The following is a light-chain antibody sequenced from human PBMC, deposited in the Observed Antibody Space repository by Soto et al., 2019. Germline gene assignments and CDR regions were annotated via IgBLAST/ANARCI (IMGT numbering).Light chain of an antibody. J-gene: IGLJ1*01. Sequence: QSVLPQPPSVSGAPGQRVTISCTGSSSNIGAGYDVHWYQQLPGTAPKLLIYGNSNRPSGVPDRFSGSKSGTSASLAITGLQAEDEADYYCQSYDNSLGGFYVFGTGTKLTVL. CDR3: QSYDNSLGGFYV. V-gene: IGLV1-40*01. CDR1: SSNIGAGYD. CDR2: GNS.